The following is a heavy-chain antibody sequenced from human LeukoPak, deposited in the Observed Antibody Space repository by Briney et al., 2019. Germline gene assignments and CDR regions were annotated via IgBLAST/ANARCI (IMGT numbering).Heavy chain of an antibody. CDR2: IKEDGTET. J-gene: IGHJ4*02. Sequence: PGGSLRLSCVASGFTFSSYAMSWARQAPGKGLEWVANIKEDGTETYYVDSVKGRFTISRDNAKNSLYLQMNSLRVEDTAVYYCAKEGRSLQTYWGQGTLVTVSS. CDR3: AKEGRSLQTY. CDR1: GFTFSSYA. V-gene: IGHV3-7*03. D-gene: IGHD5-24*01.